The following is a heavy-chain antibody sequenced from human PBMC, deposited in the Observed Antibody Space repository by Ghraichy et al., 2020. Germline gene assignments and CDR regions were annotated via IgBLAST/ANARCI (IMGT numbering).Heavy chain of an antibody. D-gene: IGHD1-14*01. J-gene: IGHJ3*02. V-gene: IGHV5-51*01. CDR1: GYSFTSYW. Sequence: GESLNISCKGSGYSFTSYWIDWVRQMPGKGLEWMGIIYPGDSDTRYSPSFQGQVTISADKSISTAYLQWSSLKASDTAMYYCARHHLSNRTDAFDIWGQGTMVTVSS. CDR3: ARHHLSNRTDAFDI. CDR2: IYPGDSDT.